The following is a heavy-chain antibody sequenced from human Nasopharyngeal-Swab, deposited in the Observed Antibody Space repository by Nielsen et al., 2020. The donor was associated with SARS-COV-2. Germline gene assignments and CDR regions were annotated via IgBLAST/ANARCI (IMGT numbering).Heavy chain of an antibody. CDR2: ISVTGGGK. D-gene: IGHD3-22*01. V-gene: IGHV3-23*01. Sequence: GESLKISCAASGFTFSSYAMNWVRQTPGKGLEWVSAISVTGGGKYYADSVKGRFTISRDNTQNTLYLQMNSLRAEDTAVYYCAKGALLWESSGSHVFGYLDSWAQGALVTVSS. CDR3: AKGALLWESSGSHVFGYLDS. J-gene: IGHJ4*02. CDR1: GFTFSSYA.